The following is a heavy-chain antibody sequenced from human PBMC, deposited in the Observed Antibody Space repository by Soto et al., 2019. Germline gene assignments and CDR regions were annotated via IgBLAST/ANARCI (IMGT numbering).Heavy chain of an antibody. CDR2: ISSSSNTI. J-gene: IGHJ3*02. Sequence: GGSLRLSCAASGLTFSSYSMNWVRQAPGKGLEWVSYISSSSNTIYYADSVKGRFTISRDNAKNSLYLQMSSLRVEDTAVYYCARGDYYDTSGPFSDAFDIWGQGTMVTVSS. D-gene: IGHD3-22*01. CDR1: GLTFSSYS. CDR3: ARGDYYDTSGPFSDAFDI. V-gene: IGHV3-48*01.